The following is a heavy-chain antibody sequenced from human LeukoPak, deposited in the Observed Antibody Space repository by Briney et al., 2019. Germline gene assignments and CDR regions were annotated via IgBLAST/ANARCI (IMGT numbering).Heavy chain of an antibody. V-gene: IGHV1-46*03. J-gene: IGHJ1*01. Sequence: ASVKVSCKASGYTFTSYYMHWVRQAPGQGLEWMGIINPSGGSTSYAQKFQGRVTMTRDTSTSTVYMELSSLRSEDTAVYYCARDYPLYGSGSYYNDEYFQHWGQGTLVTVSS. CDR1: GYTFTSYY. CDR2: INPSGGST. CDR3: ARDYPLYGSGSYYNDEYFQH. D-gene: IGHD3-10*01.